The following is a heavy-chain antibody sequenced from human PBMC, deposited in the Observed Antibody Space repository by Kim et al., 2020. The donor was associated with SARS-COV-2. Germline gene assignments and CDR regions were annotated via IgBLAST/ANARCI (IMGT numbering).Heavy chain of an antibody. V-gene: IGHV3-74*01. J-gene: IGHJ4*02. CDR2: INSDGSST. CDR1: GFTFSSYW. CDR3: ARVAYYYYDSSGSSLPFDY. D-gene: IGHD3-22*01. Sequence: GGSLRLSCAASGFTFSSYWMHWVRQAPGKGLVWVSRINSDGSSTSYADSVKGRFTISRDNAKNTLYLQMNSLRAEDTAVYYCARVAYYYYDSSGSSLPFDYWGQGTLVTVSS.